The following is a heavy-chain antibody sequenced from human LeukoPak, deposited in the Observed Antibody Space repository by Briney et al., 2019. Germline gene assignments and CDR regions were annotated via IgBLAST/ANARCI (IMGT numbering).Heavy chain of an antibody. D-gene: IGHD3-22*01. CDR3: ARPYDSSGYDVGY. V-gene: IGHV3-66*04. CDR1: GFTVSSNY. CDR2: IYSGGST. J-gene: IGHJ4*02. Sequence: GGSLRLSCAASGFTVSSNYMSWVRQAPGKGLEWVSVIYSGGSTYYADSVKGRFTISRDNAKNSLYLQVNSLRAEDTAVYYCARPYDSSGYDVGYWGQGTLVTASS.